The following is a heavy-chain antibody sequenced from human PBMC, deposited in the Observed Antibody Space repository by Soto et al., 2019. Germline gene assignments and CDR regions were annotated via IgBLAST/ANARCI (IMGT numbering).Heavy chain of an antibody. CDR3: ARHRSGNFSAGYFDY. CDR2: IDDSGST. V-gene: IGHV4-59*08. D-gene: IGHD2-21*02. Sequence: SETLSLTCTVSGGSISRYYWSWIRQPPGKGLEWIGYIDDSGSTDYNPSVKSRVTILVDTSKNQFSLNLSSVTAADTALYYCARHRSGNFSAGYFDYWGQGTLVTVSS. CDR1: GGSISRYY. J-gene: IGHJ4*02.